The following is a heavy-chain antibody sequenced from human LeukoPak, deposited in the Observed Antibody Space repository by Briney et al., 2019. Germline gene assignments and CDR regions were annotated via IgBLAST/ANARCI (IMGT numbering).Heavy chain of an antibody. V-gene: IGHV4-59*01. Sequence: SETLSLTCTVSGGSISSYYWSWIRQPPGKGLEWIGYIYYSGSTNYTPSLKSRVTISLDTSKNQFSLKLSSVTAADTAVYYCARGGETHYFDYWGQGTLVTVSS. CDR1: GGSISSYY. J-gene: IGHJ4*02. CDR2: IYYSGST. D-gene: IGHD2-15*01. CDR3: ARGGETHYFDY.